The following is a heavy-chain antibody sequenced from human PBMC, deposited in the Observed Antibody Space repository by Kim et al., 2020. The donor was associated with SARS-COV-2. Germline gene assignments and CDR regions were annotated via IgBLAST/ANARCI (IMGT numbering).Heavy chain of an antibody. D-gene: IGHD3-22*01. Sequence: GGSLRLSCAASGFTFSSYGMNWVRQAPGKGLEWVSYINGGSNKIYYADSVKGRFTISRDNGKDSLYLEMNSLRDEDTGIYYYARRGGSVEVVNTILFDYWGQGTLVTVSS. CDR2: INGGSNKI. V-gene: IGHV3-48*02. J-gene: IGHJ4*02. CDR1: GFTFSSYG. CDR3: ARRGGSVEVVNTILFDY.